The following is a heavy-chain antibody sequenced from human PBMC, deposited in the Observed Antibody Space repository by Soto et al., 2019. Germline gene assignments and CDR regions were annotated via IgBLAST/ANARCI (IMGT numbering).Heavy chain of an antibody. CDR2: ISAYNGNT. D-gene: IGHD2-2*01. V-gene: IGHV1-18*01. Sequence: ASVKVSCKASGYTFTSYGISWVRQAPGQGLEWMGWISAYNGNTNYAQKLQGRVTMTTDTSTSTAYMELRSLRSDDTAVYYCARVPRPAKDASIVVVPAAIGAPDYWGKGTLVTVSS. J-gene: IGHJ4*02. CDR1: GYTFTSYG. CDR3: ARVPRPAKDASIVVVPAAIGAPDY.